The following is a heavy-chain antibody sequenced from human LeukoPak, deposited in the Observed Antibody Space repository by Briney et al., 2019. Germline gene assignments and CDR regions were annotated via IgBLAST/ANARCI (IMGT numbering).Heavy chain of an antibody. CDR1: GFTFSSYW. D-gene: IGHD3-10*02. V-gene: IGHV3-7*01. CDR3: AELGITMIGGV. Sequence: GGSLRLSCAASGFTFSSYWMSWVRQAPGKGLEWVANIKQEGSEKYYVDSVKGRFTISRDNAKNSLYLQMNSLRAEDTAVYYCAELGITMIGGVWGKGTTVTISS. CDR2: IKQEGSEK. J-gene: IGHJ6*04.